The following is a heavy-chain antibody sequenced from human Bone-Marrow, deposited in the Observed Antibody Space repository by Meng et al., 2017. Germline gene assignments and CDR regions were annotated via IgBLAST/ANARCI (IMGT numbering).Heavy chain of an antibody. Sequence: QGQLVQSGAEVKKPGASWKVSCKASGYTFTGYYMHWVRQAPGQGLEWMGRINPNSGGTNYAQKFQGRVTMTRDTSISTAYMELSRLRSDDTAVYYCARDPDVDTARGDYWGQGTLVTVSS. D-gene: IGHD5-18*01. CDR2: INPNSGGT. CDR1: GYTFTGYY. V-gene: IGHV1-2*06. CDR3: ARDPDVDTARGDY. J-gene: IGHJ4*02.